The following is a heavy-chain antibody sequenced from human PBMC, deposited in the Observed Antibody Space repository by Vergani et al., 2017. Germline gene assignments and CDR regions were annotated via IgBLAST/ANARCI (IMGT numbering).Heavy chain of an antibody. CDR3: ARDRGDGSFTSFDVGRVWFNP. CDR2: NNPSGGST. Sequence: QVQLVQSGAEVKKPGASVKVSCKASGYTFSTYGISWVRQAPGQGLEWMGINNPSGGSTSYAQKFQGKVTMTRDTSTSTVYMELSSLRSEDTAVYYCARDRGDGSFTSFDVGRVWFNPWGQGTLVTVSS. J-gene: IGHJ5*02. V-gene: IGHV1-46*01. CDR1: GYTFSTYG. D-gene: IGHD2-2*01.